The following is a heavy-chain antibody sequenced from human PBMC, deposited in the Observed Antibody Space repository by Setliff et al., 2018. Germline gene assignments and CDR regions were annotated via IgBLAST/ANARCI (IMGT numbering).Heavy chain of an antibody. CDR1: GYSFPSYG. CDR3: ARDRPMVVVADNLALFDY. CDR2: ISAYDGFI. V-gene: IGHV1-18*01. J-gene: IGHJ4*02. D-gene: IGHD2-15*01. Sequence: ASVKVSCKASGYSFPSYGISWVRQAPGQGLEWMGWISAYDGFIIYAQMFQGRVIMTTDTSTSTAYMELRSLRSDDTAVYYCARDRPMVVVADNLALFDYWGQGTRVTVSS.